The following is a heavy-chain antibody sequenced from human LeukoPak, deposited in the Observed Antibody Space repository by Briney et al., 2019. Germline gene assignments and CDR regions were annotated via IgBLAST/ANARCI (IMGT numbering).Heavy chain of an antibody. CDR2: INPNSGGT. CDR1: GYTFTGYY. D-gene: IGHD3-16*02. Sequence: GASVKVSCKASGYTFTGYYMHWVRQAPGQGLEWMGLINPNSGGTKYAQKLLGRVTVTRDTSISTAYMQLSRLRSDDTAVYYCARGEGVNYRYSGFGYFNAVDYWGQGTLVTVSS. CDR3: ARGEGVNYRYSGFGYFNAVDY. V-gene: IGHV1-2*02. J-gene: IGHJ4*02.